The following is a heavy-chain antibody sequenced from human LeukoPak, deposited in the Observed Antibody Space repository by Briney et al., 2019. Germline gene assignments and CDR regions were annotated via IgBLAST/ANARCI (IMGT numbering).Heavy chain of an antibody. CDR3: ARGPSITMIVVVITGTTPFDY. J-gene: IGHJ4*02. D-gene: IGHD3-22*01. CDR2: INHSGST. CDR1: GGSFSGYY. V-gene: IGHV4-34*01. Sequence: PSETLSLTCAVYGGSFSGYYWSWIRQPPGKGLEWIGEINHSGSTNYNPSLKSRVTISVDTSKNQLSLKLSSVTAADTAVYYCARGPSITMIVVVITGTTPFDYWGQGTLVTVSS.